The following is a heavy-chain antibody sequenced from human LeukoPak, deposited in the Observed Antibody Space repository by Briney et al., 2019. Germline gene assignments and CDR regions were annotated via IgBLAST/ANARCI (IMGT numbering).Heavy chain of an antibody. CDR3: AGFSSSYAFDI. D-gene: IGHD6-13*01. Sequence: SQTLSLTCAVSGGSISSGGYSWSWIRQPPGKGLEWIGYIYHSGSTYYNPSLKSRVTISVDTSKNQFSLKLSSVTAADAAVYYCAGFSSSYAFDIWGQGTMVTVSS. V-gene: IGHV4-30-2*01. CDR1: GGSISSGGYS. J-gene: IGHJ3*02. CDR2: IYHSGST.